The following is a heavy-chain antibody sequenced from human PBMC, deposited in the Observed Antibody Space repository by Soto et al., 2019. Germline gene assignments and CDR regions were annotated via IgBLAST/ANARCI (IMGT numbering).Heavy chain of an antibody. CDR1: GGIFSSYA. CDR3: ARGGSVYVGFNEF. Sequence: QEQLVQSGAEVKKPGSSVKVSCKASGGIFSSYAISWVRQAPGQGLEWMGGIIPIFGTANYAQKLQGRITITADESKNTAYMDLSSLKSEDTAIYYCARGGSVYVGFNEFWGQGTLVTVSS. J-gene: IGHJ4*02. CDR2: IIPIFGTA. V-gene: IGHV1-69*01. D-gene: IGHD2-15*01.